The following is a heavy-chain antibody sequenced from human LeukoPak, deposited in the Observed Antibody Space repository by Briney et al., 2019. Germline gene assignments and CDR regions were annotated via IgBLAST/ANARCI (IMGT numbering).Heavy chain of an antibody. V-gene: IGHV3-53*01. J-gene: IGHJ3*02. D-gene: IGHD1-26*01. CDR1: GFTVSTNY. Sequence: PGGSLRLSCAASGFTVSTNYMNWVRQALGKGLEWVSVIYSGGTTYYADSVRGRFSISRDTSKNTLYLQMNSLRAEDTAVYYCARGSVRAFDIWGQGTMVTVSS. CDR3: ARGSVRAFDI. CDR2: IYSGGTT.